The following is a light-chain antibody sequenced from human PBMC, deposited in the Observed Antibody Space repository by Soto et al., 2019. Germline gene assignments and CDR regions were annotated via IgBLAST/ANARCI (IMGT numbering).Light chain of an antibody. CDR3: QQYNNWPRGWT. J-gene: IGKJ1*01. CDR1: QSVSSN. Sequence: EIVMTQSPATLSVSPGERATLSCRVSQSVSSNLAWYQQKPGQAPRLLIYGASTRATGIPARFSGSGSGTEFTLTISSLQSEDFAVYYCQQYNNWPRGWTFGQGTKVEIK. V-gene: IGKV3-15*01. CDR2: GAS.